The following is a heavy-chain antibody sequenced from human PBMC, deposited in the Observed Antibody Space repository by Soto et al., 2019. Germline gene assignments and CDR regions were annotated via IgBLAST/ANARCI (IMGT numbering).Heavy chain of an antibody. Sequence: QVQLVESGGGVVQPGRSLRLSCAASGFTFSSYGMHWVRQAPGKGLEWVAVISYDGSNKYYADSVKGRFTISRDNSKNTLYLQMNSLRAEDTAVYYCAKEFRYYYDSSGPGGFDYWGQGTLVTVSS. D-gene: IGHD3-22*01. CDR3: AKEFRYYYDSSGPGGFDY. CDR2: ISYDGSNK. J-gene: IGHJ4*02. V-gene: IGHV3-30*18. CDR1: GFTFSSYG.